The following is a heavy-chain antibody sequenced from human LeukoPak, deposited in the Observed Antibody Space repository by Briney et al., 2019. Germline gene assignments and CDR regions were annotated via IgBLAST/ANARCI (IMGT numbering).Heavy chain of an antibody. J-gene: IGHJ2*01. CDR1: GFTFSSYW. CDR3: ARPRGEQWLVRPNWYFDL. V-gene: IGHV3-74*01. Sequence: GGSLRLSCAASGFTFSSYWMHWARQAPGKGLLWTSRINSDGSNTTYADSVKGRFTISRDNAKNTLYLQMNSLRAEDTAVYYCARPRGEQWLVRPNWYFDLWGRGTLVTVSS. CDR2: INSDGSNT. D-gene: IGHD6-19*01.